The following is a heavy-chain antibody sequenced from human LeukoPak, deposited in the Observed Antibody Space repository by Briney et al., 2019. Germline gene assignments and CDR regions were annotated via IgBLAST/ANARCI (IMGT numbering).Heavy chain of an antibody. Sequence: SETLSLTCTVSGGSISSSSYYWGWIRQPPGTGLEWLGSIYYSGSTYYNPSLKSRVTISVDTSKNQFSLKLSSVTAADTAVYYCARSPYDYVWGSYRNPYYFDYWGQGTLVTVSS. V-gene: IGHV4-39*01. CDR2: IYYSGST. CDR3: ARSPYDYVWGSYRNPYYFDY. D-gene: IGHD3-16*02. CDR1: GGSISSSSYY. J-gene: IGHJ4*02.